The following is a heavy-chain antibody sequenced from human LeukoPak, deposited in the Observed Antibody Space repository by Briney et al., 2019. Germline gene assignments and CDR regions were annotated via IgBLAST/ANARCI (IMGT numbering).Heavy chain of an antibody. J-gene: IGHJ4*02. V-gene: IGHV3-66*02. Sequence: PGGSLRLSCAASGFTSSSNYMSWVRQAPGKGLEWVSVIHSTGTTYYADSVKGRFTISRDNSKNTVYLQMNSLRPEDTAVFYCARIYPNSVMDYFDYWGQGTLVTVSS. D-gene: IGHD1-1*01. CDR3: ARIYPNSVMDYFDY. CDR2: IHSTGTT. CDR1: GFTSSSNY.